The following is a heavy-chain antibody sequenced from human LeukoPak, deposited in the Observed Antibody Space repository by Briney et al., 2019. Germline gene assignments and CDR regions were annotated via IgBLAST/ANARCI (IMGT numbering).Heavy chain of an antibody. D-gene: IGHD3-22*01. CDR3: ARGENYYDSSGYS. J-gene: IGHJ5*02. Sequence: GGSLRLSCAASGFTVSSNYMSWVRQAPGKGLEWVSVIYSGGSTYYADSVKGRFTISRDNSKNTLYLQMNSLRAEDTAVCYCARGENYYDSSGYSWGQGTLVTVSS. CDR1: GFTVSSNY. V-gene: IGHV3-53*01. CDR2: IYSGGST.